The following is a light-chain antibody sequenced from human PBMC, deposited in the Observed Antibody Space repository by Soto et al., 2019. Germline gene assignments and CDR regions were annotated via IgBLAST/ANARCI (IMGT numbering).Light chain of an antibody. Sequence: QSALTQPASVSGSPGQSVTLSCSGSSGDIGAYDHVAWFQQHPGKVPKLLLRDVSVRPSGVSSRFSGSKSDNTAYLTISGLRPEDEADYYCTSSTHANTLVFGGGTQLTVL. CDR2: DVS. J-gene: IGLJ3*02. CDR1: SGDIGAYDH. V-gene: IGLV2-14*03. CDR3: TSSTHANTLV.